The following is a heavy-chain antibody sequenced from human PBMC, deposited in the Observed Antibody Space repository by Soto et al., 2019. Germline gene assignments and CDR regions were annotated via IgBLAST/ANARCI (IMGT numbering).Heavy chain of an antibody. CDR2: IIPVLGAP. J-gene: IGHJ4*02. CDR1: GGTFSSFP. D-gene: IGHD3-22*01. V-gene: IGHV1-69*01. CDR3: ARDRHYENHTFYYLKYYFDY. Sequence: QVQLVQSGTEVKKPGSSVKVSCKTSGGTFSSFPIAWVRQAPGQGLEWVGGIIPVLGAPSYAQTFQGRVTITADEFTSAAYLELSSLRSDDTAVYFCARDRHYENHTFYYLKYYFDYWGQGTLVTVSS.